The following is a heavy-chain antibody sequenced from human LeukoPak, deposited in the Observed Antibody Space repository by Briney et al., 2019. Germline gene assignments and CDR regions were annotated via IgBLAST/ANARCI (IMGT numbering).Heavy chain of an antibody. Sequence: GASVKVSCKASGYTFTSYAMHWVRQAPGQRLEWMGWINAGNGNTKYSQKFQGRVTITRDTSASTAYMELSSLRSEDTAVYYCARGDTKFCNSASCHNPFDTWGQGTRVTVSS. V-gene: IGHV1-3*01. D-gene: IGHD2-2*02. J-gene: IGHJ5*02. CDR2: INAGNGNT. CDR1: GYTFTSYA. CDR3: ARGDTKFCNSASCHNPFDT.